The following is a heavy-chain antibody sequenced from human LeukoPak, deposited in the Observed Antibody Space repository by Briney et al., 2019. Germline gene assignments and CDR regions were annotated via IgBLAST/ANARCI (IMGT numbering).Heavy chain of an antibody. Sequence: SETLSLTCTVSGGSISNYYWNWIRQPAGKGLEWIGHIYRSGSTNYNPALKSRVTMSVDTSKNQISLKLSSVTVADTAVYYCARGQSPYRPSYFDYWGQGTLVTVSS. CDR2: IYRSGST. V-gene: IGHV4-4*07. CDR1: GGSISNYY. CDR3: ARGQSPYRPSYFDY. D-gene: IGHD3-16*02. J-gene: IGHJ4*02.